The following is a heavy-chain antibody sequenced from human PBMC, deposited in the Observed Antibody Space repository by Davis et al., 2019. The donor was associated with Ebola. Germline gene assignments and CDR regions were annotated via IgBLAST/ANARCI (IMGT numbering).Heavy chain of an antibody. J-gene: IGHJ3*02. Sequence: SVKVSCKASGGTSSRHSISWVRQAPEQGLEWMGKIIPILGIGYNAPRFQGRVTITADKSTRTAYMELRSLRSDDTAVYFCARTSIVGTTTTTSDIWGQGTKVTVSS. CDR1: GGTSSRHS. D-gene: IGHD1-26*01. CDR2: IIPILGIG. CDR3: ARTSIVGTTTTTSDI. V-gene: IGHV1-69*02.